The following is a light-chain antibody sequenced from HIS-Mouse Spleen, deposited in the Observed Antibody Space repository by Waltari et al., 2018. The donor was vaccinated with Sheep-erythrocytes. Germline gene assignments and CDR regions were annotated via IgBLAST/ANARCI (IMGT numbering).Light chain of an antibody. V-gene: IGLV3-10*01. Sequence: SYELTQPPSVSVSPGQTARITCSGDALPKKYAYWYQQKSGQAPVLVIYEDSKRPSGIPEIFSGSSSEKMASLTISGAHVEDEADYYCYSTDSSGNHSNWVFGGGTKLTVL. J-gene: IGLJ3*02. CDR2: EDS. CDR1: ALPKKY. CDR3: YSTDSSGNHSNWV.